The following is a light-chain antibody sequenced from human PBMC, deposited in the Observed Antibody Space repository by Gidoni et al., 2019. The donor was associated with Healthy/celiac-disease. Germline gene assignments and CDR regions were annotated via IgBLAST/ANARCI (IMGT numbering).Light chain of an antibody. CDR1: QSVSSSY. Sequence: DMVLTQSPGTLSLSPGERATLSCRASQSVSSSYLAWYQQKPGQAPRLLIYGASSRATGIPDRFSGSGSGTDFTLTISRLEPEDFAVYYCQQYGSSFGQGTKVEIK. CDR2: GAS. J-gene: IGKJ1*01. CDR3: QQYGSS. V-gene: IGKV3-20*01.